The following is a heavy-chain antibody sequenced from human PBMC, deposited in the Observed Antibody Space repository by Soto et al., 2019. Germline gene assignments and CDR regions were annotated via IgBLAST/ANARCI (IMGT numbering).Heavy chain of an antibody. CDR3: ARRYGGNLDY. J-gene: IGHJ4*02. D-gene: IGHD1-26*01. CDR2: IYYSGST. V-gene: IGHV4-59*08. Sequence: QVQLQESGPGLVKPPETLSLTCTVSGGSISSYYWSWIRQPPGKGLEWIGYIYYSGSTNYNPSLKRRVTISVDTSKNQFSLKLSSVTAADTAVYYCARRYGGNLDYWGQGTLVTVSS. CDR1: GGSISSYY.